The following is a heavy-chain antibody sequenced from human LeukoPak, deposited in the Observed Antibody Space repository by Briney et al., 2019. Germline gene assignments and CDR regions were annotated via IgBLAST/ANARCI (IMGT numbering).Heavy chain of an antibody. CDR2: IYHSGSP. CDR1: GGSISSSNR. J-gene: IGHJ6*04. V-gene: IGHV4-4*02. D-gene: IGHD3-9*01. Sequence: SGTLSLTCAVSGGSISSSNRWGSVRQPPGKGLELIGQIYHSGSPNYNPSLKSRVTISVDKSKNQFSLKLSSVTAADTAVYYCARDRYDILTGWALYGMDVWGKGTTVTVSS. CDR3: ARDRYDILTGWALYGMDV.